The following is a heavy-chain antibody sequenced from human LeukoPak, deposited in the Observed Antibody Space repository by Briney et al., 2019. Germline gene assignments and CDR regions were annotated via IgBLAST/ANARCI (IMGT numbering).Heavy chain of an antibody. D-gene: IGHD1-20*01. CDR3: ARDLAGITATPGDN. CDR1: GFTFSSYA. Sequence: GGSLRLSCAASGFTFSSYATTWVRQAPGKGLEWVSGIGGSGSNTYYADSVRGRFTISRDNSKNTLYLQMNSLRAEDTAVYYCARDLAGITATPGDNWGQGTLVTVSS. V-gene: IGHV3-23*01. CDR2: IGGSGSNT. J-gene: IGHJ4*02.